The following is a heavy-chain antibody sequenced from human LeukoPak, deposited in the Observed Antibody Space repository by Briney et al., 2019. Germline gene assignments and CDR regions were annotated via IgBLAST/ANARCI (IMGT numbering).Heavy chain of an antibody. Sequence: SETLSLTCTVSGGSISSYYWSWIRQPAGKGLEWIGYIYYSGSTNYNPSLKSRVTISVDTSKNQFSLKLSSVTAADTAVYYCAREGEMATINWGQGTLVTVSS. CDR2: IYYSGST. J-gene: IGHJ4*02. D-gene: IGHD5-24*01. V-gene: IGHV4-59*01. CDR1: GGSISSYY. CDR3: AREGEMATIN.